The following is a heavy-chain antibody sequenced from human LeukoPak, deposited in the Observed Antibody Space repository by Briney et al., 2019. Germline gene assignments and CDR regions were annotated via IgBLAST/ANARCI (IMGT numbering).Heavy chain of an antibody. V-gene: IGHV3-23*01. CDR1: GFTFSSYA. Sequence: GGSLRLSCAASGFTFSSYAMSWVRQAPGKGLEWVSAISGSGGSTYYADSAKGRFTISRDNSKNTLYLQMNSLRAEDTAVYYCAKDRRQEVVMFNWGQGTLVTVSS. D-gene: IGHD3-22*01. CDR3: AKDRRQEVVMFN. J-gene: IGHJ4*02. CDR2: ISGSGGST.